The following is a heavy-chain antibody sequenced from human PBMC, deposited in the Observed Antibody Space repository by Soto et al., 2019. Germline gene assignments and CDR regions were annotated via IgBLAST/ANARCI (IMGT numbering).Heavy chain of an antibody. CDR2: IYYSGST. D-gene: IGHD2-15*01. J-gene: IGHJ5*02. V-gene: IGHV4-30-4*01. CDR1: GGSISSGDYY. Sequence: SETLSLTCTVSGGSISSGDYYWSWIRQPPGKGLEWIGYIYYSGSTYYNPSLKSRVTISVDTSKNRFSLKLSSVTAADTAVYYCAREVVGWFDPWGQGTLVTVSS. CDR3: AREVVGWFDP.